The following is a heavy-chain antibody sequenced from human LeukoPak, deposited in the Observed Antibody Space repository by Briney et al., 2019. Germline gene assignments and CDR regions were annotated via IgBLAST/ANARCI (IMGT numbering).Heavy chain of an antibody. CDR3: ARGLFERDYVWGSYRIKGYYYYYMDV. V-gene: IGHV1-8*01. J-gene: IGHJ6*03. CDR2: MNPNSGNT. D-gene: IGHD3-16*02. Sequence: ASVKVSCKASGYTFTSYDINWVRQATGQGLEWMGWMNPNSGNTGYAQKFQGRVTMTRNTSISTAYMELSSLRSEDTAVYYCARGLFERDYVWGSYRIKGYYYYYMDVWGKGTTVTVSS. CDR1: GYTFTSYD.